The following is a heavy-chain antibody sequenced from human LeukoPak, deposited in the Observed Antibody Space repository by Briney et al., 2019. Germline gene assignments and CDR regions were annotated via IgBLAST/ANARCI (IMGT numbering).Heavy chain of an antibody. CDR2: IGAYNGNT. CDR1: GYTFTSFG. Sequence: ASVKVSCKASGYTFTSFGISWVRQAPGQGLEWMGWIGAYNGNTKYGQKLQGRVTMTTDTSTSTAYMELRSLRSDDAAVYYCARDQMNIAAAGAYFDYWGQGTLATVSS. D-gene: IGHD6-13*01. V-gene: IGHV1-18*01. CDR3: ARDQMNIAAAGAYFDY. J-gene: IGHJ4*02.